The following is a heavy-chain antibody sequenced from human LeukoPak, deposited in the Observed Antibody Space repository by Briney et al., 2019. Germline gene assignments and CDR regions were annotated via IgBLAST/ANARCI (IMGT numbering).Heavy chain of an antibody. D-gene: IGHD6-13*01. CDR2: ISSSGRTT. CDR1: GFTFGSYE. V-gene: IGHV3-48*03. Sequence: GGSLRLSCAASGFTFGSYEMNWVRQAPGKGLERVSYISSSGRTTYHADSVRGRFTISRDNAENALYLQMTSLRVEDTAVYYCARERVAVAGRQLDSWGQGKLVVVSS. CDR3: ARERVAVAGRQLDS. J-gene: IGHJ4*02.